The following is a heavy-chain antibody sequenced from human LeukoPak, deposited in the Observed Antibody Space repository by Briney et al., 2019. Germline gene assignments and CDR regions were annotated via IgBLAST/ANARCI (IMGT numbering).Heavy chain of an antibody. CDR1: RFYFSTYD. V-gene: IGHV3-48*03. CDR3: ASAHGGSGYDRPFDY. Sequence: GGSLRLSCTASRFYFSTYDMNWVRQVPGKGLEWVSYIDSSGSTTYYAGSVQGRFTISRDNAKNSLYLQTKSLRVEDTAFYYCASAHGGSGYDRPFDYWGQGTLVTVSS. CDR2: IDSSGSTT. D-gene: IGHD5-12*01. J-gene: IGHJ4*02.